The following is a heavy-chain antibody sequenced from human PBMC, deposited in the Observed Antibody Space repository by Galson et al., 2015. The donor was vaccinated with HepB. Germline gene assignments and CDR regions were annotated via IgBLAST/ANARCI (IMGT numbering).Heavy chain of an antibody. V-gene: IGHV1-18*04. Sequence: SVKVSCKASGYTFTSYGISWVRQAPGQGLEWMGWISAYNGNTNYAQKLQGRVTMTTDTSTSTAYMELRSLRSDDTAVYYCARHSSGWYQNWFDPWGQGTLVTVSS. D-gene: IGHD6-19*01. CDR3: ARHSSGWYQNWFDP. CDR1: GYTFTSYG. J-gene: IGHJ5*02. CDR2: ISAYNGNT.